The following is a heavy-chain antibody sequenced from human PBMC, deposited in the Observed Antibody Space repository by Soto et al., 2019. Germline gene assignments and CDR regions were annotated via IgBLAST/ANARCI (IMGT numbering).Heavy chain of an antibody. D-gene: IGHD2-15*01. V-gene: IGHV3-30*18. J-gene: IGHJ6*02. CDR1: GFTFSSYG. CDR2: ISYDGSNK. CDR3: AKDLYRARVETYCSGGSCHYYYYGMDV. Sequence: GGSLRLSCAASGFTFSSYGMHWVRQAPGKGLEWVAVISYDGSNKYYADSVKGRFTISRDNSKNTLYLQMNSLRAEDTAVYYCAKDLYRARVETYCSGGSCHYYYYGMDVWGQGTTVTVSS.